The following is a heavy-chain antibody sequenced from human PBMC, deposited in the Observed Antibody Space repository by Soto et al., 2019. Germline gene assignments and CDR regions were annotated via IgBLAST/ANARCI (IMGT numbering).Heavy chain of an antibody. CDR3: ARAGEWELLESYYFDY. D-gene: IGHD1-26*01. CDR1: GGTLSNYS. V-gene: IGHV1-69*13. Sequence: SVKVSCKASGGTLSNYSISWVLQAPGHGLEWMGGIIPLFGAANYAQKFQDRVTITAVESTTTAYMELRSLKSEDTAVYYCARAGEWELLESYYFDYWGQGTLVTV. CDR2: IIPLFGAA. J-gene: IGHJ4*02.